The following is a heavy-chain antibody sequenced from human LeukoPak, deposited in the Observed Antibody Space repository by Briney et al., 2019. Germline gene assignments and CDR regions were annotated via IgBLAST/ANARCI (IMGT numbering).Heavy chain of an antibody. D-gene: IGHD1-1*01. CDR2: ISHDGSQK. V-gene: IGHV3-7*03. CDR1: GFAFSDFY. J-gene: IGHJ4*02. Sequence: GGSLRLSCAASGFAFSDFYMSWVRQAPGKGLQWVAGISHDGSQKHYMDSVKGRFSISRDNAKNSLYLQLSSLRAEDTAVYYCATLQNWRFDYWGQGALVAVSS. CDR3: ATLQNWRFDY.